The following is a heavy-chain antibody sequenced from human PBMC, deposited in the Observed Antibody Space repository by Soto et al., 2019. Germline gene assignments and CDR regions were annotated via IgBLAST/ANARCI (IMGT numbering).Heavy chain of an antibody. CDR2: IYYSGST. J-gene: IGHJ4*02. CDR1: GGSISSYY. Sequence: ASETLSLTCTVSGGSISSYYWSWIRQPPGKGLEWIGYIYYSGSTNYNPSLKSRVTISVDTSKNQFSLKLSSVTAADTAVYYCARSAMVYKYYFDYWGQGTLVTV. V-gene: IGHV4-59*01. CDR3: ARSAMVYKYYFDY. D-gene: IGHD5-18*01.